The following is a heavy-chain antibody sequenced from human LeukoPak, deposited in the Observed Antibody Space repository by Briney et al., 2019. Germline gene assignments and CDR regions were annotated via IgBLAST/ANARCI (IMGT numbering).Heavy chain of an antibody. D-gene: IGHD4-11*01. CDR3: APKGGGYYS. CDR1: GYSISNGYY. V-gene: IGHV4-38-2*02. Sequence: SETLSLTCTVSGYSISNGYYWGWIRQPPGKGLEWVGSIYHRGSTYYNPSLKSRVTISVDTSKNQFSLRLSSVTAADTAVYYCAPKGGGYYSWGQGTLVTVSS. CDR2: IYHRGST. J-gene: IGHJ4*02.